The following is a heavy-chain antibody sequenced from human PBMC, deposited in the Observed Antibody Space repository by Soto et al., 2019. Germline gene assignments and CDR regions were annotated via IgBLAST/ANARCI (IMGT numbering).Heavy chain of an antibody. CDR1: GYTFTGYY. CDR3: ARDKMGATSSYYYYGMDV. V-gene: IGHV1-2*04. CDR2: INPNSGGT. J-gene: IGHJ6*02. Sequence: ASVKVSRKASGYTFTGYYMHWVGQAPGQGLEWMGWINPNSGGTNYAQKFQGWVTMTRDTSISTAYMELSRLRSDDTAVYYCARDKMGATSSYYYYGMDVWGQGTTVTVSS. D-gene: IGHD1-26*01.